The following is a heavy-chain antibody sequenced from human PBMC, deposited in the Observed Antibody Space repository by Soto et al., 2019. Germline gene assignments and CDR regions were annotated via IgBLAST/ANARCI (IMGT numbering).Heavy chain of an antibody. J-gene: IGHJ6*02. CDR1: GFTFSSYW. D-gene: IGHD6-13*01. Sequence: GGSLRLSCAASGFTFSSYWMHWVRQAPGKGLVWVSRINSDGSSTSYADSVKGRFTISRDNAKNTLYLQMNSLRAEDTAVYYCARERGPGSSSWYIPAINYYYGMDVWGQGTTVTVSS. V-gene: IGHV3-74*01. CDR2: INSDGSST. CDR3: ARERGPGSSSWYIPAINYYYGMDV.